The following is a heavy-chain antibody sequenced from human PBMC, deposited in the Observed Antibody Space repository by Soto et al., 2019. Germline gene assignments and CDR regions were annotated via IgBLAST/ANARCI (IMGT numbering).Heavy chain of an antibody. CDR1: GGSISSYY. V-gene: IGHV4-4*07. CDR3: ARDYDILTGYYELDY. CDR2: IYTSGST. Sequence: KTSETLSLTCTVSGGSISSYYWSWIRQPAGKGLEWIGRIYTSGSTNYNPSLKSRVTMSVDTSKNQFSLKLSSVTAADTAVYYCARDYDILTGYYELDYWGQGTLVTVSS. D-gene: IGHD3-9*01. J-gene: IGHJ4*02.